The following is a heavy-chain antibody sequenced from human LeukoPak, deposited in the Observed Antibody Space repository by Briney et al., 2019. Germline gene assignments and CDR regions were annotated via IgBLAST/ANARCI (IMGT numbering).Heavy chain of an antibody. CDR3: ARAGSGYGRGFDY. D-gene: IGHD3-22*01. Sequence: GGPLRLSCAASGFTFSSYAMHWVRQAPGKGLEWVAVISYDGGNKYYADSVKGRFTISRDNSKNTLYLQMNSLRAEDTAVYYCARAGSGYGRGFDYWGQGTLVTVSS. J-gene: IGHJ4*02. CDR1: GFTFSSYA. V-gene: IGHV3-30-3*01. CDR2: ISYDGGNK.